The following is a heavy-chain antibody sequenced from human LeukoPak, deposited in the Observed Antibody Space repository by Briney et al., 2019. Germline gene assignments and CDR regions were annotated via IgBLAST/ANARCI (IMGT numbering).Heavy chain of an antibody. Sequence: SETLSLTCTVSGGSISSSSYYWGWIRQPPGKGLEWIGSIYYSGSTYYNPSLKSRVTISVDTSKNQFSLKLSSVTAADTAVYYCARASFSSSSLWYFDLWGRGTLVTVSS. D-gene: IGHD6-6*01. CDR1: GGSISSSSYY. V-gene: IGHV4-39*01. CDR3: ARASFSSSSLWYFDL. J-gene: IGHJ2*01. CDR2: IYYSGST.